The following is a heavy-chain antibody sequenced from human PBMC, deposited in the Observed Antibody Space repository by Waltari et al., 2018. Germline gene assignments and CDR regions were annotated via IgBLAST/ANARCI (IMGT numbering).Heavy chain of an antibody. V-gene: IGHV1-2*06. J-gene: IGHJ6*02. CDR1: GYHFTGYY. D-gene: IGHD5-12*01. CDR3: ARDPLGGSGYDIYYGMDV. CDR2: INPNSGGT. Sequence: QVQLVQSGAEVKKPGASVKVSCQASGYHFTGYYMHWVRPAPGPGLEWMGRINPNSGGTNYAQKFQGRVTMTRDTSISTAYMELSRLRSDDTAVYYCARDPLGGSGYDIYYGMDVWGQGTTVTVSS.